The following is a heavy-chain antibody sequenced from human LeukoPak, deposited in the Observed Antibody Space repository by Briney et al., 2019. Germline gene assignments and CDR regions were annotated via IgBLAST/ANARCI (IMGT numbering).Heavy chain of an antibody. D-gene: IGHD3-10*01. CDR1: GFTFISYA. CDR3: AKPNDYYGSGSYYIDY. CDR2: ISGSGGST. Sequence: GGSLRLSCAASGFTFISYAMSWVRQAPGKGLEWVSAISGSGGSTYYADSVKGRFTISRDNSKNTLYLQMNSLRAEDTAVYYCAKPNDYYGSGSYYIDYWGQGTLVTVSS. J-gene: IGHJ4*02. V-gene: IGHV3-23*01.